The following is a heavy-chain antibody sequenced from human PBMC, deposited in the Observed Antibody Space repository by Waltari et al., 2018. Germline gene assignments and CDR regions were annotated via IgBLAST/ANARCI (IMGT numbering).Heavy chain of an antibody. CDR1: GGSFSGYY. D-gene: IGHD3-22*01. CDR2: INHSERT. V-gene: IGHV4-34*01. J-gene: IGHJ4*02. Sequence: QVQLQQWGAGLLKPSETLSLTCAVYGGSFSGYYWSWIRQPPGKGLEWIGEINHSERTNYNPSIKSRVTISVDTSKNQFSLKLSSVTAADTAVYYWATSYYYDSSGYYYYFDYWGQGTLVTVSS. CDR3: ATSYYYDSSGYYYYFDY.